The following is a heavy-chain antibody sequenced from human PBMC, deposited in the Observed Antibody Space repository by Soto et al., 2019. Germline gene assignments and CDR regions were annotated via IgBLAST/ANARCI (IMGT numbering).Heavy chain of an antibody. CDR1: GFTFSSYG. V-gene: IGHV3-30*18. Sequence: QVQLVESGGGVVQPGRSLRLSCEASGFTFSSYGMHWVRQAPGKGLEWVAVISYDGSNKYYADSVKGRFTISRDNSKNTLYLQMNSLRAEDTAVYYCAKDRGDAFDIWGQGTMVTVSS. CDR3: AKDRGDAFDI. J-gene: IGHJ3*02. CDR2: ISYDGSNK. D-gene: IGHD3-16*01.